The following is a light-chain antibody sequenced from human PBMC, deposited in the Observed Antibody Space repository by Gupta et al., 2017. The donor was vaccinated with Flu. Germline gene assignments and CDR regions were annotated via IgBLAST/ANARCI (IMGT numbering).Light chain of an antibody. CDR2: AAS. J-gene: IGKJ2*01. V-gene: IGKV1-39*01. CDR3: IQSDADLQT. CDR1: QSISSY. Sequence: DIQTTQSPSSLSASVGDRVTITCRASQSISSYLNWYQQKPDKAPKLLIYAASSLQRGVPSRFSGSGSGTDFTLTISRLPPEDFATYDCIQSDADLQTLGHGTKIEIK.